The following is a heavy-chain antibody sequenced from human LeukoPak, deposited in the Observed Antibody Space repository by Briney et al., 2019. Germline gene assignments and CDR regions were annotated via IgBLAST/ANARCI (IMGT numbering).Heavy chain of an antibody. J-gene: IGHJ4*02. CDR2: IYYSGST. D-gene: IGHD6-13*01. V-gene: IGHV4-39*01. CDR1: GGSIGSSTYY. CDR3: ARRGIAALYYFDY. Sequence: SETLSLTCSVSGGSIGSSTYYWGWVRQPPRSRLEWIGTIYYSGSTYYNPSLKSRVTISVDTSKNQFSLKLSSVTAADTAVYYCARRGIAALYYFDYWGQGTLVTVSS.